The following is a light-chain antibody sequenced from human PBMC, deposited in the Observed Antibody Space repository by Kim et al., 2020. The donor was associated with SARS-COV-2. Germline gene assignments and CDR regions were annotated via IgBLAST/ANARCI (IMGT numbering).Light chain of an antibody. J-gene: IGLJ3*02. CDR1: SLRSYY. CDR3: NSRDSSGNPRWV. CDR2: GKN. Sequence: SSELTQDPAVSVALGQTVRITCQGDSLRSYYASWYQQKPGQAPVLVIYGKNNRPSGIPDRFSGSSSGNTASLTITGAQAEDEADYYCNSRDSSGNPRWVFGGGTQPTVL. V-gene: IGLV3-19*01.